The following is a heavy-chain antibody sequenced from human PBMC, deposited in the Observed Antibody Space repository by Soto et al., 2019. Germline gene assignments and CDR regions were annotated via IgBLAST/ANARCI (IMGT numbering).Heavy chain of an antibody. CDR1: GFTFSTYG. CDR3: AKGTKDYSDLVTPHAY. D-gene: IGHD4-17*01. CDR2: ISYDGGNK. Sequence: QVQLVESGGGVVQPGRSLRLSCAASGFTFSTYGMHWVRQAPGKGLEWVAVISYDGGNKYYADSVRGRFTISRDNSKNTLYLQMNSLRAEDTAVYFCAKGTKDYSDLVTPHAYSGQGTLVTVSS. J-gene: IGHJ4*02. V-gene: IGHV3-30*18.